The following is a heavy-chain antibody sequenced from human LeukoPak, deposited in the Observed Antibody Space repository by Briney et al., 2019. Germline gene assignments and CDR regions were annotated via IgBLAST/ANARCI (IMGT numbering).Heavy chain of an antibody. CDR3: ARGQDSSGWYGTLTY. J-gene: IGHJ4*02. D-gene: IGHD6-13*01. V-gene: IGHV4-34*01. Sequence: PSETLSLTCAVYGGSFSGYYWTWIRQPPGKGLEWIGEINHSGSTNYNPPLKSRVTISVDTSKNQFSLKLRSVPAADTAVYYCARGQDSSGWYGTLTYWGQGTLVTVSS. CDR1: GGSFSGYY. CDR2: INHSGST.